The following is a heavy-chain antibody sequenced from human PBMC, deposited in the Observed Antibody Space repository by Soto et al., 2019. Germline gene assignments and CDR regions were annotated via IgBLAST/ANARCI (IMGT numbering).Heavy chain of an antibody. CDR3: ARTAAAGKYYYGMDV. D-gene: IGHD6-13*01. Sequence: PGESLKISCKGSGYSFTSYWIGWVRQMPGKGLECMGIIYPGDSDTRYSPSFQGQVTISADKSFITAYLQWSGLKASDTAMYYCARTAAAGKYYYGMDVWGQGTTVTVSS. J-gene: IGHJ6*02. CDR2: IYPGDSDT. V-gene: IGHV5-51*01. CDR1: GYSFTSYW.